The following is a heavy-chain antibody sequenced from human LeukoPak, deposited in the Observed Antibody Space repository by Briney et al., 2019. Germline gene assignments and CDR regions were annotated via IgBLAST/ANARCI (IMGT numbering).Heavy chain of an antibody. CDR1: GFTFSTFA. D-gene: IGHD1-26*01. CDR3: AKQIVGATTNDFDY. V-gene: IGHV3-23*01. J-gene: IGHJ4*02. Sequence: GGSLRLSCAASGFTFSTFAMSWVRQAPGKGLDWVSSITTSGGSTYYADSVRGRFTISRDNSQHTLYLQMNSLRAEDTAVYFCAKQIVGATTNDFDYWGQGALVTVSS. CDR2: ITTSGGST.